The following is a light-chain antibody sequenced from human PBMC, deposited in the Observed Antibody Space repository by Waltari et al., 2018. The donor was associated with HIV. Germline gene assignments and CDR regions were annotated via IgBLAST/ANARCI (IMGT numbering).Light chain of an antibody. CDR2: RAS. J-gene: IGKJ1*01. Sequence: DIQLTQSPSSLSASVGDRVTITCRVSQGISSYLNCFRQKPGKVPKLLIYRASNLQSGVPSRFSGSGSGTDFTLTISSLQAEDVAVYYCQQYYSTPWTFGQGTRVEIK. V-gene: IGKV1-27*01. CDR3: QQYYSTPWT. CDR1: QGISSY.